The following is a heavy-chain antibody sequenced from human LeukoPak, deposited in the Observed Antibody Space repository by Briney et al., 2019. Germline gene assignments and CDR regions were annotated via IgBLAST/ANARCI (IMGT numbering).Heavy chain of an antibody. Sequence: GGSLRLSCAASGFTFSSYWMSWVRQAPGKGLEWVANIKQDGSEKYYVDSVKGRFTISRDNAKNSLYLQMNSLRAEDTAVYYCARDKTPLTMIAVGDAFDIWGQGTMVTVSS. V-gene: IGHV3-7*01. D-gene: IGHD3-22*01. CDR3: ARDKTPLTMIAVGDAFDI. CDR1: GFTFSSYW. CDR2: IKQDGSEK. J-gene: IGHJ3*02.